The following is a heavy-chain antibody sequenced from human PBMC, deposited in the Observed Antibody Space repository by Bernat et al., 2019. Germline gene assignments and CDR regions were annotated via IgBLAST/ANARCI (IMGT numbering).Heavy chain of an antibody. CDR3: ARGRVLGRAAFDI. D-gene: IGHD3-16*01. J-gene: IGHJ3*02. CDR2: IYYSGST. V-gene: IGHV4-31*01. CDR1: GGSISSGGYY. Sequence: QVQLQESGPGLVKPSQTLFLTCTVSGGSISSGGYYWSWIRQHPGKGLEWIGYIYYSGSTYYNPSLKSLVTISVDTSKNQFSLKLSSVTAADTAVYYCARGRVLGRAAFDIWGQGTMVTVSS.